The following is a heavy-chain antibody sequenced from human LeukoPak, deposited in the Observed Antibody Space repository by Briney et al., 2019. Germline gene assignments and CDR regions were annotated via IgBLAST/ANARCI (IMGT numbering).Heavy chain of an antibody. J-gene: IGHJ3*02. CDR3: ARGGFSHGFDI. Sequence: HAGGSLRLSCAASGFTFSSYWMHWVRHAPGKGLVWVSRIDNDGSDTIYADSMKGRFTISRDNAKNTLFLQMNSLRGEDTAVYYCARGGFSHGFDIWGQGTRVTVSS. V-gene: IGHV3-74*01. CDR1: GFTFSSYW. CDR2: IDNDGSDT.